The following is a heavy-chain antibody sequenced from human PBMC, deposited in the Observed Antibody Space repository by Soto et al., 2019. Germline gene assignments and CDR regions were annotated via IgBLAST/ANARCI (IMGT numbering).Heavy chain of an antibody. V-gene: IGHV3-30-3*01. J-gene: IGHJ4*02. CDR1: GFTFNNYA. CDR2: ISYDGSDK. Sequence: QVQLVESGGGVVQPGRSLRLSCAASGFTFNNYAIHWVRQAPGKGLEWVAVISYDGSDKYYADSVKGRFTDSRDNSKNTLYLQMNSLRAEDTAVYYCAREGVAYIYGLWGQGTLVTVSS. CDR3: AREGVAYIYGL. D-gene: IGHD5-18*01.